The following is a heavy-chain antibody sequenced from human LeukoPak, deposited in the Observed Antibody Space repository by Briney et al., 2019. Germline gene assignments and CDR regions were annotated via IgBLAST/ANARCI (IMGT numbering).Heavy chain of an antibody. CDR3: ARVVTTVTTAWFDP. CDR2: IYHSGST. Sequence: KPSETLSLTCAVSGGSISSGGYSWSWIRQPPGKGLEWIGYIYHSGSTYYNPSLKSRVTISVGRSKNQFSLKLSSVTAADTAVYYCARVVTTVTTAWFDPWGQGTLVTVSS. D-gene: IGHD4-17*01. V-gene: IGHV4-30-2*01. J-gene: IGHJ5*02. CDR1: GGSISSGGYS.